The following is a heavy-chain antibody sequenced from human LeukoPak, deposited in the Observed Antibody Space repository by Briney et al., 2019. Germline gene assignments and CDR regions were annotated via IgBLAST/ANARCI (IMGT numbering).Heavy chain of an antibody. CDR3: AKVGHSYDFWSGLHDAFDI. CDR1: GFTFSSYA. J-gene: IGHJ3*02. D-gene: IGHD3-3*01. V-gene: IGHV3-23*01. Sequence: GGSLRLSCAASGFTFSSYAMSWVRQAPGKGLEWVSAISGSGGSTYYADSVKCRFTISRDNSKNTLYLQMNSLRAEDTAVYYCAKVGHSYDFWSGLHDAFDIWGQGTMVTVSS. CDR2: ISGSGGST.